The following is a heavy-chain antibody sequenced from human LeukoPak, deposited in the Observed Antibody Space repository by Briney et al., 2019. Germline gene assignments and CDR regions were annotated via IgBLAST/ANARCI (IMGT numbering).Heavy chain of an antibody. Sequence: ASVKVSCKASGYTFTSYGISWVRQAPGQGLEWMGWISAYNGNTNYAQKLQGRVTMSTDTSTSTAYMELRSLRSDDTAVYYCARGYIPMVRAVITLDYWGQGTLVTVSS. D-gene: IGHD3-10*01. CDR1: GYTFTSYG. J-gene: IGHJ4*02. CDR2: ISAYNGNT. CDR3: ARGYIPMVRAVITLDY. V-gene: IGHV1-18*01.